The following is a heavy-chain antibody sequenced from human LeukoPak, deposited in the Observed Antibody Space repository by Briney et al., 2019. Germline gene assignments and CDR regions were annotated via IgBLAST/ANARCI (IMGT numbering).Heavy chain of an antibody. D-gene: IGHD5-24*01. CDR2: ISAYNGET. V-gene: IGHV1-18*01. CDR3: TRVAEQHLQYYFDY. J-gene: IGHJ4*02. Sequence: ASVQVSFKASGFTFANYGFTWVRQAPGQGLEWMGWISAYNGETNYAQTLQGRVTMTTDTSTSTASLELRGLKSDDTAVYYCTRVAEQHLQYYFDYWGQGTLVTVSS. CDR1: GFTFANYG.